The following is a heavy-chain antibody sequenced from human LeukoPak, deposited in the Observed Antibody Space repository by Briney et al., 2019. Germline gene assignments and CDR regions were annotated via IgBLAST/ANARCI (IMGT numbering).Heavy chain of an antibody. V-gene: IGHV4-61*01. Sequence: PSETLSLTCTVSGGPASSRSYYWSWIRQPPGKGLEWIGYIYYSGSTNHNPSLKSRVTLSADTSKNQFSLKLTSVTAADTAVYYCAGGTEAGLAYWGQGTLVTVSS. CDR3: AGGTEAGLAY. CDR1: GGPASSRSYY. CDR2: IYYSGST. D-gene: IGHD6-19*01. J-gene: IGHJ4*02.